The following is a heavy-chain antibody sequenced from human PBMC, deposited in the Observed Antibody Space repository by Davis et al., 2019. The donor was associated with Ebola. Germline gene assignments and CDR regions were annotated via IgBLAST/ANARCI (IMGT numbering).Heavy chain of an antibody. D-gene: IGHD3-10*01. Sequence: AASVKVSCKASGGTFSSYAISWVRQAPGQGLEWMGRIIPILGIANYAQKFQGSVTITADKSTSTAYMELSSLRSEDTAVYYCARSVLLWFGDRGNYFDYWGQGTLVTVSS. CDR2: IIPILGIA. CDR3: ARSVLLWFGDRGNYFDY. J-gene: IGHJ4*02. CDR1: GGTFSSYA. V-gene: IGHV1-69*04.